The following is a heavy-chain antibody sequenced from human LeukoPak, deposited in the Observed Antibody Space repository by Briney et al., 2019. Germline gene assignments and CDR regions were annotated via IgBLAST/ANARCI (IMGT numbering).Heavy chain of an antibody. J-gene: IGHJ3*02. CDR2: IYTSGST. Sequence: SETLSLTCTVSGGSISSYYWSWIRQPAGKGLEWIGRIYTSGSTNYNPSLKSRVTISVDTSKNQFSLKLSSVTAADTAVYYCARATSGIFGGPRAFDIWGQGTMVTVSS. D-gene: IGHD3-3*01. CDR1: GGSISSYY. CDR3: ARATSGIFGGPRAFDI. V-gene: IGHV4-4*07.